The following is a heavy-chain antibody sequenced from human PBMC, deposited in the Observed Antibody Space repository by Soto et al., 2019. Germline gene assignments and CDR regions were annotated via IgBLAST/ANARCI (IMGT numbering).Heavy chain of an antibody. CDR3: ARGRSGSYYVPWFDP. CDR2: INHSGST. CDR1: GGSFSGYY. V-gene: IGHV4-34*01. J-gene: IGHJ5*02. Sequence: PSETLSLTCAVYGGSFSGYYWSWIRQPPGKGLEWIGEINHSGSTNYNPSLKSRVTISVDTSKNQFSLKLSSVTAADTAVYYCARGRSGSYYVPWFDPWGQGTLVTSPQ. D-gene: IGHD1-26*01.